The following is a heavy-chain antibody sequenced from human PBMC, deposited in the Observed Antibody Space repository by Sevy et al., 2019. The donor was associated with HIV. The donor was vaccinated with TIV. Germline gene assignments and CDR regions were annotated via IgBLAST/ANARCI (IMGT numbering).Heavy chain of an antibody. J-gene: IGHJ6*02. V-gene: IGHV1-24*01. CDR2: LDPEDGET. D-gene: IGHD2-15*01. CDR1: GYRLIEVS. Sequence: ASVKVSCKVSGYRLIEVSMHWVRQAPGKGLEWMGHLDPEDGETIYAQNFQGRVTMTEDTSTDTAYMEVSSLRSEDTAVYYCAADLGEDYCSGNSCQRHYYYGLDVWGQGTTVTVSS. CDR3: AADLGEDYCSGNSCQRHYYYGLDV.